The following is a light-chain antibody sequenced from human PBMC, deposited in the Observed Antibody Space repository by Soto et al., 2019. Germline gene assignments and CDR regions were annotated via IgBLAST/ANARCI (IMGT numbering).Light chain of an antibody. V-gene: IGLV2-14*01. CDR1: SSDVGGYNY. Sequence: QSALTQPASVSGSPGQSITISCTRASSDVGGYNYVSWYQQHPGKAPKLMIYEVSNRPSGVSNRFSGSKSGNTASLTISGLQAEDEADYYCSSYTSSNTLVVFGRGTKVTVL. CDR3: SSYTSSNTLVV. J-gene: IGLJ1*01. CDR2: EVS.